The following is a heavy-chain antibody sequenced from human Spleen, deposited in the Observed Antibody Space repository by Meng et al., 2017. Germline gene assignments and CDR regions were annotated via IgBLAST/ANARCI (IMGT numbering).Heavy chain of an antibody. V-gene: IGHV1-18*01. CDR2: FVSNADT. D-gene: IGHD3-10*01. Sequence: QAQPLQSGAEVKRPGASVWVSCKAPHYTFATYGTSWFRQAPGQGLEWVGWFVSNADTYPAQKFQGRVTMTRNTHTSTDFLELRSLRFDDTAIYYCERGTPGRSYSDYWGQGTLVTVSS. CDR1: HYTFATYG. CDR3: ERGTPGRSYSDY. J-gene: IGHJ4*02.